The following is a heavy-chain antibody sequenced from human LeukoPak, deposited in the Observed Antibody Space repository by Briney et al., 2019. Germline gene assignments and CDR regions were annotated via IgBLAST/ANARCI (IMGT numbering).Heavy chain of an antibody. CDR2: IYYSGST. CDR1: GGSISSSSYY. J-gene: IGHJ4*02. D-gene: IGHD1-26*01. V-gene: IGHV4-39*01. Sequence: SETLSLTCTVSGGSISSSSYYWGWIRQPPGKELEWIGSIYYSGSTYYNPSLKSRVTISVDTSKNQFSLKLSSVTAADTAVYYCARVSGSYFTYFDYWGQGTLVTVSS. CDR3: ARVSGSYFTYFDY.